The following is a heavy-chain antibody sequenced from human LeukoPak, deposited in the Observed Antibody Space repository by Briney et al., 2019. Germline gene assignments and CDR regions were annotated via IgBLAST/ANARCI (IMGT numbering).Heavy chain of an antibody. CDR2: VNSDGSST. CDR1: GFTFSDYY. Sequence: PGGSLRLSCAASGFTFSDYYMSWVRHAPGKGPGWVSRVNSDGSSTNYADSVKGRFTISRDNARNTLYLQMNSLRAEDTALYYCTRADTVVVVPDFWGQGTLVTVSS. D-gene: IGHD2-15*01. V-gene: IGHV3-74*01. J-gene: IGHJ4*02. CDR3: TRADTVVVVPDF.